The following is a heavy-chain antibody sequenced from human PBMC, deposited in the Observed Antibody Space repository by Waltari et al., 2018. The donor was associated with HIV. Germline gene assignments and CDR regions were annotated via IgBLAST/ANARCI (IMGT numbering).Heavy chain of an antibody. D-gene: IGHD4-4*01. CDR1: GFTFSSYT. Sequence: EVHLVESGGAVVKPGESLRLSCITSGFTFSSYTLSWVLQAPAKGLESVSSITATSRHIFYGDSMSGRSTPSRENGKNSLFIHMTNLAVDDTARYICVKDGTTVTTGYFLHWGPGTLVPVSS. CDR3: VKDGTTVTTGYFLH. CDR2: ITATSRHI. J-gene: IGHJ1*01. V-gene: IGHV3-21*04.